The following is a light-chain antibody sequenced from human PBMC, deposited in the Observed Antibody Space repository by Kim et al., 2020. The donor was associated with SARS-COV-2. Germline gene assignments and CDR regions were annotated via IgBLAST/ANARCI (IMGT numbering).Light chain of an antibody. J-gene: IGLJ1*01. CDR1: SGDVGGYNY. V-gene: IGLV2-11*01. CDR3: CSYAGSYTYV. CDR2: DVS. Sequence: GQSVPTSVTGTSGDVGGYNYVSWYQQHPGKAPKLMIYDVSKRPSGVPDRFSGSKSGNTASLTISGLQAEDEADYYCCSYAGSYTYVFGTGTKVTVL.